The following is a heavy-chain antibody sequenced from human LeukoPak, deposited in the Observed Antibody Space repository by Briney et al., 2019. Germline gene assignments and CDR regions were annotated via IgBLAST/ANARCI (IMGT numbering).Heavy chain of an antibody. Sequence: PSETLSLTCTVSGGSISSSSYYWGWIRQPPGKGLEWIGSIYHSGSTYYNPSLKSRVTISVDTSKNQFSLKLSSVTAADTAVYYCARDTRTMVRGVTFDYWGQGTLVTVSS. CDR2: IYHSGST. D-gene: IGHD3-10*01. V-gene: IGHV4-39*02. CDR1: GGSISSSSYY. CDR3: ARDTRTMVRGVTFDY. J-gene: IGHJ4*02.